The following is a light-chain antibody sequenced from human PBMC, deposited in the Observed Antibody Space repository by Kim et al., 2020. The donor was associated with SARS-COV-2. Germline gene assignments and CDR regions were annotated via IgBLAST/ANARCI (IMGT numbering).Light chain of an antibody. Sequence: PKLTIPCSGRNSNIGNNYLSWSQQLPVTAPKLLIYDNNKRPSGIPDRFSGSKSGTSATLGITGLQTGDEADYYCGTWDNSLSTGVFGGGTQLTVL. V-gene: IGLV1-51*01. J-gene: IGLJ2*01. CDR2: DNN. CDR3: GTWDNSLSTGV. CDR1: NSNIGNNY.